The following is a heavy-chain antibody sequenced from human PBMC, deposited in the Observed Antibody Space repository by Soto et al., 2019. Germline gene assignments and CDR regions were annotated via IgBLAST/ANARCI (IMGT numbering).Heavy chain of an antibody. V-gene: IGHV3-48*02. Sequence: QPGGSLRLSCAASGFTFSSYAMSWVRQAPGKGLEWVSFISSSGRTIYYAASVKGRFTISRDNATHSLNLQMTNLRHEDTAVYYCASARDYGANTPYFESWGPGTLVTVSS. J-gene: IGHJ4*02. CDR2: ISSSGRTI. D-gene: IGHD4-17*01. CDR3: ASARDYGANTPYFES. CDR1: GFTFSSYA.